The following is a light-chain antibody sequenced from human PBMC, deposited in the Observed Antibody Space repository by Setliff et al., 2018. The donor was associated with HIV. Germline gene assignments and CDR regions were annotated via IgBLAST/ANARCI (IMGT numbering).Light chain of an antibody. Sequence: QSALAQPRSVSGSPGQSVTISCAGTSSDVGLYNYVSWYQQHPGKAPKLIIYDVTQRPSGVPDRFSGSKSGNTASLTISGLQAGDEADYYCSSYAITNSLPFGTGTKGTVL. V-gene: IGLV2-11*01. CDR1: SSDVGLYNY. J-gene: IGLJ1*01. CDR2: DVT. CDR3: SSYAITNSLP.